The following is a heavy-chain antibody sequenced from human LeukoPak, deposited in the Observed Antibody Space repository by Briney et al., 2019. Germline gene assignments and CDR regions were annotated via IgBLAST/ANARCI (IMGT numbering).Heavy chain of an antibody. V-gene: IGHV4-38-2*02. CDR2: IYHSGNT. D-gene: IGHD7-27*01. CDR3: ARVHWGAELSFDY. Sequence: SETLSLTCTDSGFSISSAYYWRWIRQPPGKGLEWIGSIYHSGNTYYNPSLKSRVTISVDTSKNQFSLKLSSVTAADTAVYYCARVHWGAELSFDYWGQGTLVTVSS. J-gene: IGHJ4*02. CDR1: GFSISSAYY.